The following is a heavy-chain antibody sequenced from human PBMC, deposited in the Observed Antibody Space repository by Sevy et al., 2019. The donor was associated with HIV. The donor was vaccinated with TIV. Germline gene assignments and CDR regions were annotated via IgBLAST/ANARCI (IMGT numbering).Heavy chain of an antibody. CDR2: MNPNSGNT. CDR3: ASIGREYSSSSGPGDGHY. J-gene: IGHJ4*02. CDR1: GYTFTSYD. V-gene: IGHV1-8*01. Sequence: GASVKVSCKASGYTFTSYDINWVRQATGQGLEWMGWMNPNSGNTGYAQKFQGRVTMTRNTSISTAYMELSSLRSEDTAVYYCASIGREYSSSSGPGDGHYWGQGTLVTVSS. D-gene: IGHD6-6*01.